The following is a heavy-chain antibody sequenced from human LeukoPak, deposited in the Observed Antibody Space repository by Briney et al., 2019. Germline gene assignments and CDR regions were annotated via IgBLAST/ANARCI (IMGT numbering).Heavy chain of an antibody. CDR3: AKDMGTDDSSGYLGNDHAFDI. D-gene: IGHD3-22*01. CDR1: GFTYDDYA. Sequence: PGGSLRLSCAASGFTYDDYAMHWVRQAPGKGLEWVSGISWNSGSIGYADSVKGRFTISRDNAKNSLYLQMNSLRAEDTALYYCAKDMGTDDSSGYLGNDHAFDIWGQGTMVTVSS. CDR2: ISWNSGSI. J-gene: IGHJ3*02. V-gene: IGHV3-9*01.